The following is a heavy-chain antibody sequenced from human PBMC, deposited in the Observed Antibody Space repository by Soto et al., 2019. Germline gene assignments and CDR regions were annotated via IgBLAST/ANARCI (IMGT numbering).Heavy chain of an antibody. CDR2: INHSGST. J-gene: IGHJ6*02. CDR1: GGSFSGYY. Sequence: SETLSLTCAVYGGSFSGYYWSWIRQPPGKGLEWIGEINHSGSTNYNPSLKSRVTISVDTSKNQFSLKLSSVTAADTAVYYCAGYCSGGSCYLGYYHYVMDVWGQGSTVIVSS. D-gene: IGHD2-15*01. V-gene: IGHV4-34*01. CDR3: AGYCSGGSCYLGYYHYVMDV.